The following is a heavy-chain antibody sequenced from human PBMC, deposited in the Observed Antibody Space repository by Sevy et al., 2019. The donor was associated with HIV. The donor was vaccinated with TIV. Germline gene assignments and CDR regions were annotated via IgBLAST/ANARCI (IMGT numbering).Heavy chain of an antibody. J-gene: IGHJ4*02. V-gene: IGHV3-48*03. CDR1: EFRFSSYE. CDR3: ARDLPPSATTVAHFDY. D-gene: IGHD4-17*01. CDR2: ISNSGTNI. Sequence: GGSLRLSCAASEFRFSSYEMNWVRQAPGKGLEWVASISNSGTNIYYSDSVRGRFTISRDTAKNSLYLQMNSLRAEDTAVYYCARDLPPSATTVAHFDYWGQGTLVTVSS.